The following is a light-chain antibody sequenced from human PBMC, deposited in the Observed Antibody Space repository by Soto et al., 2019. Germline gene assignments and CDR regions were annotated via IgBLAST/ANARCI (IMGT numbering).Light chain of an antibody. Sequence: SHYPTALSASVGDRVTITCRSSQSIIIYLNWYQQKPGKAPKLLLYAASSLQSGVPSRFIGSRSGRDFTLTTIRGLQQDFASDYSCQIPSNPCITFGQGTRLEIK. J-gene: IGKJ5*01. V-gene: IGKV1-39*01. CDR1: QSIIIY. CDR2: AAS. CDR3: CQIPSNPCIT.